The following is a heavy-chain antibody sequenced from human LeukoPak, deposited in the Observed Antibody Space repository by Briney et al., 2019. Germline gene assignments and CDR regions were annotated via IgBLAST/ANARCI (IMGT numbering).Heavy chain of an antibody. CDR1: GGSLSGYY. CDR2: INHSGST. V-gene: IGHV4-34*01. J-gene: IGHJ4*02. Sequence: SETLSLTCAVYGGSLSGYYWSWIRQPPGKGLEWIGEINHSGSTNYNPSLKSRVTISVDKSKNQFSLKLSSVTAADTAVYYCARRNYYDSTGYYDYWGQGTLVTVSS. D-gene: IGHD3-22*01. CDR3: ARRNYYDSTGYYDY.